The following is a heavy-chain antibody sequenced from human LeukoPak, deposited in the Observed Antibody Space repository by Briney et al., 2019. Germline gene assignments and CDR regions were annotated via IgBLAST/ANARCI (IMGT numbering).Heavy chain of an antibody. CDR2: ISSSGSTI. D-gene: IGHD3-10*01. V-gene: IGHV3-48*04. CDR1: GFTFSSYA. CDR3: ARDSMVRGVIPPPSDY. Sequence: QPGGSLRLSCAASGFTFSSYAMSWVRQAPGKGLEWVSYISSSGSTIYYADSVKGRFTISRDNAKNSLYLQMNSLRAEDTAVYYCARDSMVRGVIPPPSDYWGQGTLVTVSS. J-gene: IGHJ4*02.